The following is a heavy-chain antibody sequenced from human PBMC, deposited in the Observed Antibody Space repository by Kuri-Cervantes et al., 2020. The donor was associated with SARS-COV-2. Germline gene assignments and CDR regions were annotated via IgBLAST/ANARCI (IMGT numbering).Heavy chain of an antibody. CDR1: GFTFSSYG. CDR2: ISYDGSNK. J-gene: IGHJ4*02. V-gene: IGHV3-30*03. D-gene: IGHD2-21*01. CDR3: ARDGWTYCGGDCYYDGYFDY. Sequence: GGSLRLSCAASGFTFSSYGMHWVRQAPGKGLEWVAVISYDGSNKYYADSVKGRFTISRDNSKNTLYLQMNSLRAEDTAVYYCARDGWTYCGGDCYYDGYFDYWGQGTLVTVSS.